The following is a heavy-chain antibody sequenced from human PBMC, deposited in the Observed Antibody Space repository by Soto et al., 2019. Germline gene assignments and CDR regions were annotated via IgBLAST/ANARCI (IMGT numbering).Heavy chain of an antibody. J-gene: IGHJ3*02. CDR3: ARVSGVPALYRRGAFDI. Sequence: SETLSLTCAVYGGSFSGYYWSWIRQPPGKGLEWIGEINHSGSTNYNPSLKSRVTISVDTSKNQFSLKLSSVTAADTAVYYCARVSGVPALYRRGAFDIWGQGTMVTVSS. CDR2: INHSGST. CDR1: GGSFSGYY. D-gene: IGHD2-2*01. V-gene: IGHV4-34*01.